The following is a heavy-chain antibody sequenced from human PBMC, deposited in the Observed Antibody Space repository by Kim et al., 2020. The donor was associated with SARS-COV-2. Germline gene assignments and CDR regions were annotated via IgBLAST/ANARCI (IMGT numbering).Heavy chain of an antibody. D-gene: IGHD3-22*01. Sequence: LKNRVTISVDTSKNQFSLKLSSVTAADTAVYYCARHGHYYDSSGYHHFDYWGQGTLVTVSS. V-gene: IGHV4-59*08. J-gene: IGHJ4*02. CDR3: ARHGHYYDSSGYHHFDY.